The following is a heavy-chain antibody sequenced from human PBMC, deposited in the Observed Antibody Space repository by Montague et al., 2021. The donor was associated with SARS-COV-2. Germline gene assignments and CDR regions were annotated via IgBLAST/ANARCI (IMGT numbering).Heavy chain of an antibody. CDR2: INIDGSGT. Sequence: SLRLSCAASGFDFTSSEINWVRQAPGKGLVWVSRINIDGSGTTYADSVKGRFTISRDNAKNTLYLQMNSLRAEDTAVYYCASWISGVAGTDYWGQGTLVTVSS. CDR3: ASWISGVAGTDY. CDR1: GFDFTSSE. D-gene: IGHD6-19*01. J-gene: IGHJ4*02. V-gene: IGHV3-74*01.